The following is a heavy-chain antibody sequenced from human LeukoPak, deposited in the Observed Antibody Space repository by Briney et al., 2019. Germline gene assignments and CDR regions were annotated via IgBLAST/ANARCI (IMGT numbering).Heavy chain of an antibody. J-gene: IGHJ4*02. CDR1: GFTFSSYA. Sequence: QPGGSLRLSCAASGFTFSSYAMSWVRQAPGKGLEWVSSISGSGGRTYYADSVKGRFTISRDNSKNTLYLQMNSLRVVDTAVYYCAKDYNYDSSGYSFGYWGQGTLVTVSS. D-gene: IGHD3-22*01. CDR2: ISGSGGRT. CDR3: AKDYNYDSSGYSFGY. V-gene: IGHV3-23*01.